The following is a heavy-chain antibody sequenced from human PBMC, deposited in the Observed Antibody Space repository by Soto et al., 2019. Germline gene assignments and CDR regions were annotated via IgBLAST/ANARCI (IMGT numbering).Heavy chain of an antibody. Sequence: EVQLVESGGGLVKPGGSLRLACAASGFTFNTYSMKWVRQAPGKGLEWVSCISSTSTYIYYADSVKGRFTISRDNAKNLLYLQMNSLRAEDTAVYYCARDFGDSRGSYYCYGMDVWGQGTTVTVSS. J-gene: IGHJ6*02. V-gene: IGHV3-21*01. CDR1: GFTFNTYS. D-gene: IGHD2-21*02. CDR3: ARDFGDSRGSYYCYGMDV. CDR2: ISSTSTYI.